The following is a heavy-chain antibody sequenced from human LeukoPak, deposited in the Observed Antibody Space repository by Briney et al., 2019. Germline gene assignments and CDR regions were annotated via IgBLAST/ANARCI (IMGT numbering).Heavy chain of an antibody. CDR3: ARDYYYDSSGSFDY. J-gene: IGHJ4*02. CDR2: INHSGST. CDR1: GGSFSGYY. Sequence: SETLSLTCAVYGGSFSGYYWSWIRQPPGKGLEWIGEINHSGSTNYNPSLKSRVTISVDTSKNQFSLKLSSVTAADTAVYYCARDYYYDSSGSFDYWGQGTLVTVSS. D-gene: IGHD3-22*01. V-gene: IGHV4-34*01.